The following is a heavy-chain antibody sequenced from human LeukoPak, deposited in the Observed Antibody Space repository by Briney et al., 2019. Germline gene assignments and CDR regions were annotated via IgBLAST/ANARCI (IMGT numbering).Heavy chain of an antibody. J-gene: IGHJ4*02. CDR1: GFTFGSYW. CDR3: AKASRDILTGYWGVHFDY. Sequence: QPGGSLRLSCAASGFTFGSYWMHWVRQAPGKGLVWVSRINSDGSSTSYADSVKGRFTISRDNSKNTLYLQMNSLRAEDTAVYYCAKASRDILTGYWGVHFDYWGQGTLVTVSS. CDR2: INSDGSST. V-gene: IGHV3-74*01. D-gene: IGHD3-9*01.